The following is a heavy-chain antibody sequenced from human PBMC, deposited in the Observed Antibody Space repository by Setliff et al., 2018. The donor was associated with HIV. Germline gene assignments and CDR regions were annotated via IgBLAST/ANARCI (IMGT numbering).Heavy chain of an antibody. Sequence: ASVKVSCKASGYTFSEYAIHWVRQAPGQRLEWMGRIDTDNGYRRSSPKLQGRVTITKDTSANTAYMELRGLRSEDTAVYYCARWCAAAGCYPAIYHFDSWGQGTLVTVSS. V-gene: IGHV1-3*04. CDR2: IDTDNGYR. CDR1: GYTFSEYA. D-gene: IGHD2-2*01. J-gene: IGHJ4*02. CDR3: ARWCAAAGCYPAIYHFDS.